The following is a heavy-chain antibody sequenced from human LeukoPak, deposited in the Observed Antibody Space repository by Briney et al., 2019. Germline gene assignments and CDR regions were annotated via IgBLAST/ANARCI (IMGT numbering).Heavy chain of an antibody. V-gene: IGHV1-69*13. D-gene: IGHD6-13*01. CDR3: ARDGYSSSWYEGSGWFDP. CDR1: GGTFSSYA. CDR2: IIPIFGTA. Sequence: ASVKVSCKASGGTFSSYAISWVRQAPGQGLEWMGGIIPIFGTANYAQKFQGRVTITADESTSTAYMELSSLRSEDTAVYYCARDGYSSSWYEGSGWFDPWGQGTLVTVSS. J-gene: IGHJ5*02.